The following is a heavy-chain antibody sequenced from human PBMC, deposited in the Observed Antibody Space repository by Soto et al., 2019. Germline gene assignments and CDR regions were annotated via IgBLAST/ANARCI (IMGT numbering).Heavy chain of an antibody. D-gene: IGHD3-10*01. CDR1: GGSVSSGSYY. CDR2: IYYSGST. V-gene: IGHV4-61*01. J-gene: IGHJ6*02. CDR3: ARDRNTMVRGVIMGYYYYGMDV. Sequence: SETLSLTCTVSGGSVSSGSYYWSWIRQPPGKGLEWIGYIYYSGSTNYNPSLKSRVTISVDTSKNQFSLKLSSVTAADTAVYYCARDRNTMVRGVIMGYYYYGMDVWGQGTTVTVSS.